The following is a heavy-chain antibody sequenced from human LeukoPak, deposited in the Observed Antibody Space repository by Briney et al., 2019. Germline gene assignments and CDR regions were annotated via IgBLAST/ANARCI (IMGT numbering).Heavy chain of an antibody. CDR2: ISSSGSTI. CDR1: GFTFSDYY. CDR3: ARGSRFLEWPYMDV. D-gene: IGHD3-3*01. Sequence: EGSLRLSCAASGFTFSDYYMSWIRQAPGKGLEWVSYISSSGSTIYYADSVKGRFTISRDNAKNSLYLQMNSLRAEDTAVYYCARGSRFLEWPYMDVWGKGTTVTVSS. J-gene: IGHJ6*03. V-gene: IGHV3-11*04.